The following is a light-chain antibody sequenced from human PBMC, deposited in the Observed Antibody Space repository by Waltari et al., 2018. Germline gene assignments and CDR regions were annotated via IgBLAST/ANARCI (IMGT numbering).Light chain of an antibody. CDR1: QSVIKY. CDR2: HAS. CDR3: QKYDSLPAT. Sequence: VLTQSPGTLSLSPGEGATLSCRASQSVIKYLAWYQQKPGRSPRLLIYHASTRATGIPDRFSGSGSGTDFSLTISRLEPEDFAVYYCQKYDSLPATFGQGTRVEIK. V-gene: IGKV3-20*01. J-gene: IGKJ1*01.